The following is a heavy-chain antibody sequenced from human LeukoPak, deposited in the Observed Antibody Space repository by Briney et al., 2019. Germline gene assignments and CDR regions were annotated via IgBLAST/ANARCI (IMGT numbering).Heavy chain of an antibody. V-gene: IGHV3-9*01. CDR3: AKGADYGGNSAFDY. J-gene: IGHJ4*02. Sequence: GRSLRLSCAASGFTFEDYAMHWVRQTPGKGLEWVSGISWNSGSIGYADSVKGRFTISRDNAKNSLYLQMNSLRAEDTALYYCAKGADYGGNSAFDYWGQGTLVTVSS. CDR1: GFTFEDYA. D-gene: IGHD4-23*01. CDR2: ISWNSGSI.